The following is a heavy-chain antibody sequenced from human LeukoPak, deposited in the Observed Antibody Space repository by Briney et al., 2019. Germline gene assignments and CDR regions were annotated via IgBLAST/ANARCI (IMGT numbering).Heavy chain of an antibody. J-gene: IGHJ6*02. CDR1: GYTFTSYG. Sequence: GASVKVSCKASGYTFTSYGINWVRQATGQGLEWMGWMNPNSGNTGYAQKFQGRVTMTRNTSISTAYMELSSLRSEDTAVYYCARATGVPAAQYYYYGMDVWGQGTTVTVSS. V-gene: IGHV1-8*01. CDR2: MNPNSGNT. CDR3: ARATGVPAAQYYYYGMDV. D-gene: IGHD2-2*01.